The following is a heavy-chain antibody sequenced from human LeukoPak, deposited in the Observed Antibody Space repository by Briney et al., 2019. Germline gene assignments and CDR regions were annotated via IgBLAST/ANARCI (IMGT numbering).Heavy chain of an antibody. CDR3: AREQYGDYFDY. V-gene: IGHV3-7*01. D-gene: IGHD4-17*01. CDR2: IKHDGTEQ. J-gene: IGHJ4*02. CDR1: GFIFSNYW. Sequence: GGSLRLSCAASGFIFSNYWMSWVRQAPGKGLEWVAKIKHDGTEQYYVDSVKGRFTISRDNAKNSLYLQMNSLRAEDTAVYYCAREQYGDYFDYWGQGTLVTVSS.